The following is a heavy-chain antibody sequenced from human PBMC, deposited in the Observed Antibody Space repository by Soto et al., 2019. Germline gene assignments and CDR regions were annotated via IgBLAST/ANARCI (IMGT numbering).Heavy chain of an antibody. CDR2: INHSGST. CDR3: ARLLEVYAIRKYFDY. V-gene: IGHV4-34*01. CDR1: GGSFSGYY. D-gene: IGHD2-8*01. J-gene: IGHJ4*02. Sequence: SETLSLTCAVYGGSFSGYYWSWIRQPPGKGLEWIGEINHSGSTNYNPSLKSRVTISVDTSKNQFSLKLSSVTAADTAVYYCARLLEVYAIRKYFDYWGQGTLVTVSS.